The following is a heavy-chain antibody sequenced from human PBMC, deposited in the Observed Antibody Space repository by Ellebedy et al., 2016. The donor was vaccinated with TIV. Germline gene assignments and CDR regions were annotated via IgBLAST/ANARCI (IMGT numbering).Heavy chain of an antibody. D-gene: IGHD1-26*01. CDR2: ISYDGSNK. CDR1: GFTFSSYA. J-gene: IGHJ4*02. CDR3: AKPKGASSFDY. V-gene: IGHV3-30-3*02. Sequence: GESLKISCAASGFTFSSYAMHWVRQAPGKGLEWVAVISYDGSNKYYADSVKGRFTISRDNSKNTLYLQMNSLRAEDTAVYYCAKPKGASSFDYWGQGTLVTVSS.